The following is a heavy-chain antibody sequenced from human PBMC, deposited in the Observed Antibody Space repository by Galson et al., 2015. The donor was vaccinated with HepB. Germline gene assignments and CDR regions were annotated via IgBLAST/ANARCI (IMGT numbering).Heavy chain of an antibody. J-gene: IGHJ6*03. CDR1: GYTFTYYA. V-gene: IGHV1-3*01. Sequence: VKVSCKASGYTFTYYAIHWVRQAPGQRLEWMGWINPGNGNTQYSQNFQGRVTITSDTSANTAYMELSSLGSEDTAIYYCARGIFYYYYMDVWGKGTTVTVSS. CDR3: ARGIFYYYYMDV. CDR2: INPGNGNT.